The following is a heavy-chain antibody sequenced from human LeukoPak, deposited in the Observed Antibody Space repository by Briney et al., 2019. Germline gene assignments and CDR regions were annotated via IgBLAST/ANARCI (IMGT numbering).Heavy chain of an antibody. J-gene: IGHJ6*02. Sequence: ASVKVSCKASGYTFTGYYMHWVRQAPGQGLEWMGWINPNSGGTNYAQKFQGRVTMTRDTSISTAYMELSRLRSDDTAVYYCASVVVVAATGYYYGMDVWGQGTTVTVSS. D-gene: IGHD2-15*01. CDR2: INPNSGGT. CDR3: ASVVVVAATGYYYGMDV. V-gene: IGHV1-2*02. CDR1: GYTFTGYY.